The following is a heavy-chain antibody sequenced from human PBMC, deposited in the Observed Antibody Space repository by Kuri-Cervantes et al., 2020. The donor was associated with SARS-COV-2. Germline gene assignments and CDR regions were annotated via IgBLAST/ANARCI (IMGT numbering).Heavy chain of an antibody. V-gene: IGHV3-48*01. CDR1: GFTFSSYS. CDR3: ANQAAATYFDY. Sequence: GGSLRLSCAASGFTFSSYSMNWVRQAPGKGLEWVSNIGSSISTIYHADSVKGRSTISRDNSKNTLYLQMNSLRAEDTAVYYCANQAAATYFDYWGQGTLVTVSS. D-gene: IGHD2-15*01. J-gene: IGHJ4*02. CDR2: IGSSISTI.